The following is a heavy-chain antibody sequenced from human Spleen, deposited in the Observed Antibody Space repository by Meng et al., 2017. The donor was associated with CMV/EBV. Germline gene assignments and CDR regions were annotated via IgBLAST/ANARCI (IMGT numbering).Heavy chain of an antibody. Sequence: SETLSLTCTVSGFSISSDSYWDWIRQPPGKRLEWIGTIYHSGSTYYNPSLKSRVTISVDTSNNQFSLKVTPVTAADTAVYYCARDPGVFPLDPWGQGTLVTVSS. CDR1: GFSISSDSY. D-gene: IGHD3-3*01. J-gene: IGHJ5*02. CDR3: ARDPGVFPLDP. V-gene: IGHV4-38-2*02. CDR2: IYHSGST.